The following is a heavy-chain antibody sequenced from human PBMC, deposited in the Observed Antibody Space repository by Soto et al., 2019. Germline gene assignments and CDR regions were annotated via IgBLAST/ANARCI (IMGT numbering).Heavy chain of an antibody. D-gene: IGHD3-3*01. J-gene: IGHJ3*02. CDR2: IYYSGST. CDR3: ARVGDYDFWSGYHLGI. CDR1: CGSISSYY. V-gene: IGHV4-59*01. Sequence: SETLSLTCTVSCGSISSYYWSWIRQPPGKGLEWIGYIYYSGSTNYNPSLKSRVTISVDTSKNQFSLKLSSVTAADTAVYYCARVGDYDFWSGYHLGIWGQGTMVTVSS.